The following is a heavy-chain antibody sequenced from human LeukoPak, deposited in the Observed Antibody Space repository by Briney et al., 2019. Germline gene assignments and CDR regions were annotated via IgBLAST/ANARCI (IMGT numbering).Heavy chain of an antibody. D-gene: IGHD1-26*01. CDR3: ARGTGSLDY. V-gene: IGHV6-1*01. CDR1: GDSVSSKSAS. Sequence: SQTLSLTCAISGDSVSSKSASWNWIRHSPSRGLEWLGRTYSRSKWFNDYAVSVKSRITINPDTSRNQFSLHPSSVTPDDTAVYYCARGTGSLDYWGQGTLVTVSS. CDR2: TYSRSKWFN. J-gene: IGHJ4*02.